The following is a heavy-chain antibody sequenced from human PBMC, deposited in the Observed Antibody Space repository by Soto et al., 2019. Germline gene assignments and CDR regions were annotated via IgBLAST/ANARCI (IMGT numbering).Heavy chain of an antibody. CDR1: GDSVSSNSAA. J-gene: IGHJ4*02. V-gene: IGHV6-1*01. CDR3: VRVDYDILTGYSGVGY. Sequence: PSQTLSLTCAISGDSVSSNSAAWNWIRQSPSRGLEWLGRTYYRSKWYNDYAVSVKSRITINPDTSKNQFSLQLNSVTPEDTAVYYCVRVDYDILTGYSGVGYWGQGTLVTVSS. D-gene: IGHD3-9*01. CDR2: TYYRSKWYN.